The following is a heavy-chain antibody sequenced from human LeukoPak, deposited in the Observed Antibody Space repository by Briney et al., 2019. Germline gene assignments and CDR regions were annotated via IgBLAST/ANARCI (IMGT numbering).Heavy chain of an antibody. CDR1: GFTVSSNY. J-gene: IGHJ4*02. V-gene: IGHV3-53*01. CDR3: AKTGGPWD. CDR2: IYRDGST. D-gene: IGHD7-27*01. Sequence: GGSLRLSCAASGFTVSSNYMSWVRQAPGKGLEWVSVIYRDGSTYYAGSVKGRFTISRDNSKNTLFLQMNSLRAEDTAVYYCAKTGGPWDWGQGALVTVSS.